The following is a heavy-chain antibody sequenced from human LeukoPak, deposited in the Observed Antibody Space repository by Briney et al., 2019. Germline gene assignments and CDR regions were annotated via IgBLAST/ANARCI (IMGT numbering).Heavy chain of an antibody. CDR3: ARGFSGSWYFDY. Sequence: SETLSLTCTVSGGSISSYYWSWIRQPPGKGLEWIGFIYNSGSTNYNPSLKSRVTMSVDTSKNQFSLKLSSVTAADTAVYYCARGFSGSWYFDYWGQGTLVTASS. CDR2: IYNSGST. V-gene: IGHV4-59*01. D-gene: IGHD6-13*01. CDR1: GGSISSYY. J-gene: IGHJ4*02.